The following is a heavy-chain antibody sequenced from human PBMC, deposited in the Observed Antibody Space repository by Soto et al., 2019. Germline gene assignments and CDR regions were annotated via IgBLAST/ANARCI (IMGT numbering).Heavy chain of an antibody. V-gene: IGHV3-48*02. D-gene: IGHD3-10*01. J-gene: IGHJ6*02. CDR2: ISRSSTGI. CDR1: GFTFSLYS. CDR3: ARAVTWGLDV. Sequence: EVQLVESGGGLVQTGGSLRLSCAASGFTFSLYSMSWVRQAPGKGLGWVSYISRSSTGIHYADSVKGRFTISRDDATNSMHLQMNSLRDGDTAVYYCARAVTWGLDVWGQGTTVSISS.